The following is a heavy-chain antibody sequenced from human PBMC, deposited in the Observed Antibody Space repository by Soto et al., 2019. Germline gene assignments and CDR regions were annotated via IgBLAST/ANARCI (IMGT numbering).Heavy chain of an antibody. CDR3: ARGTTIHSSGVEAFDI. CDR2: ISGRGASI. CDR1: FTFSSYA. J-gene: IGHJ3*02. V-gene: IGHV3-23*01. D-gene: IGHD6-19*01. Sequence: EVQLLESGGGLVQPGGTLRLSCAASFTFSSYAMSWVRQAPGRGLEWLSGISGRGASIFYADSVRSRFTISRDNSETTLYRQMTTLTAAATAVYYCARGTTIHSSGVEAFDIWGQGTRVTVS.